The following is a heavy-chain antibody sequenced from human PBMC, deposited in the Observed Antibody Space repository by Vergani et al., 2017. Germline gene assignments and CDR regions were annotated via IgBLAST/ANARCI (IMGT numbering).Heavy chain of an antibody. J-gene: IGHJ4*02. V-gene: IGHV5-51*01. CDR3: ARQSYGDYWETVM. Sequence: EVQLVQSGAEVKKPGESLKISCKGSGYSFTSYWLGWVRQMPGKGREWMGIIYPGDSDTRYSPSFQGQVTISADKSISTAYLQGSSLKASDTAMYYCARQSYGDYWETVMWGQGTLVTVSS. CDR1: GYSFTSYW. CDR2: IYPGDSDT. D-gene: IGHD4-17*01.